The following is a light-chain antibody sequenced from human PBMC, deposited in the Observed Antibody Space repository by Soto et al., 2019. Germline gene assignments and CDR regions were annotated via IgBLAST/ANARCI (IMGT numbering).Light chain of an antibody. CDR2: DAS. J-gene: IGKJ3*01. Sequence: DIQMTQSPSTLSASVGDRVTITCRASQSISSWLAWYQQKPGKAPNLLIYDASRLENGFPSRFSGSGSGTEFTLTISSLQPDDFATYYCQQYNGYFGPGTRVDIK. CDR1: QSISSW. V-gene: IGKV1-5*01. CDR3: QQYNGY.